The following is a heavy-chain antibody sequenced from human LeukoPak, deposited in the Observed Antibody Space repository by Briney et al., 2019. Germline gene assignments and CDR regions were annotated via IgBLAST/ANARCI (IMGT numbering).Heavy chain of an antibody. CDR3: ASNYYHSSVPDAFDI. J-gene: IGHJ3*02. CDR2: IYTSGST. CDR1: GGSISSGSYY. V-gene: IGHV4-61*02. Sequence: PSETLSLTCTVSGGSISSGSYYWSWIRQPAGKGLEWIGRIYTSGSTNYNPSLKSRVTISVDTSKNQFSLKLSSVTAADTAVYYCASNYYHSSVPDAFDIWGLGTMVTVSS. D-gene: IGHD3-22*01.